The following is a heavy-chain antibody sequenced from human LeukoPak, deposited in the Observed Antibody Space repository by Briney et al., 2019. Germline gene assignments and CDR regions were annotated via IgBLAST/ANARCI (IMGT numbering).Heavy chain of an antibody. CDR3: ARVAQYYDFWSGYTRGWFDP. D-gene: IGHD3-3*01. Sequence: SETLSLTCTVSGGSISSYYWSWIRQPPGKGLEWIGYIYYSGSTNYNPSLKSRVTISVDTSKNQFSLKLSSVTAADTAVYYCARVAQYYDFWSGYTRGWFDPWGQGTLVTVSS. V-gene: IGHV4-59*01. CDR1: GGSISSYY. J-gene: IGHJ5*02. CDR2: IYYSGST.